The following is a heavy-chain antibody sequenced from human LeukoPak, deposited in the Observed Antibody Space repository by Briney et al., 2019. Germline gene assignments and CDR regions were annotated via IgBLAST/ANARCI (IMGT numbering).Heavy chain of an antibody. V-gene: IGHV3-74*01. J-gene: IGHJ4*02. Sequence: PGGSLRLSCAASGFTFSSYWMHWVRQAPGKGPVWVSRIKTDGSITDYADSVKGRFTISRDNAKNTLYLQMNSLRAEDTAVYYCVRDFMYSTACTGCWGQGTLVTVSS. D-gene: IGHD4-11*01. CDR3: VRDFMYSTACTGC. CDR1: GFTFSSYW. CDR2: IKTDGSIT.